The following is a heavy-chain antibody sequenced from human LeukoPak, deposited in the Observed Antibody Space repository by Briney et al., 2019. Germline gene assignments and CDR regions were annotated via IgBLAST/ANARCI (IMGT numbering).Heavy chain of an antibody. J-gene: IGHJ3*02. D-gene: IGHD7-27*01. Sequence: GGSLRLSCAASGFTFSSYAMAWVRPAPGKGLEWVSIISGSGGSTYYADSVQGRFTISRDNSKNTLYLQMNSLRVEDTAVYYCARKGLTGDLLGAFDIWGQGTMVTVSS. CDR3: ARKGLTGDLLGAFDI. V-gene: IGHV3-23*01. CDR1: GFTFSSYA. CDR2: ISGSGGST.